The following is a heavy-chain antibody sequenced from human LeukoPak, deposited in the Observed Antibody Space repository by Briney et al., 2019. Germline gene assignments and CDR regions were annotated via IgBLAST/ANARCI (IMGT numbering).Heavy chain of an antibody. V-gene: IGHV3-21*01. Sequence: GGSLRLSCAASGFTFSDYSMNWVRQAPGKGLEWVSSISRSSSYTYYADSMKGRFTISRDDAKNSLSLQMNSLRAEDTAVYYCARDRDFGVGNWFDPWGQGVLVTVSA. CDR2: ISRSSSYT. CDR3: ARDRDFGVGNWFDP. CDR1: GFTFSDYS. J-gene: IGHJ5*02. D-gene: IGHD3-3*01.